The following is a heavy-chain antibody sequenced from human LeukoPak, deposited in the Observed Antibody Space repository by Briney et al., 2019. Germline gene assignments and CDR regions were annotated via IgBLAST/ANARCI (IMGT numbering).Heavy chain of an antibody. V-gene: IGHV3-48*03. CDR2: ISSSGSSI. Sequence: GGSLRLSCAVFGFTFSSYEMNWVRQAPGKGLEWVSYISSSGSSIYYADSVKGRFTISRANAKNSLYLQMNSLRVEDTAAYYCAGALAGTGGYYFDYWGQGTLVTVSS. CDR1: GFTFSSYE. J-gene: IGHJ4*02. D-gene: IGHD6-19*01. CDR3: AGALAGTGGYYFDY.